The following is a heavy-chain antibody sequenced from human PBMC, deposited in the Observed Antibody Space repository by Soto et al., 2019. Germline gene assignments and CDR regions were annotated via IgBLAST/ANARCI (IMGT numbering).Heavy chain of an antibody. J-gene: IGHJ5*02. V-gene: IGHV4-59*08. CDR2: IYYSGST. CDR3: ARRRTRASVVVAATTTSWFDP. CDR1: GGSISSYY. Sequence: SETLSLTCTVSGGSISSYYWSWIRQPPGKGLEWIGYIYYSGSTNYNPSLKSRVTISVDTSKNQFSLKLSSVTAADTAVYYCARRRTRASVVVAATTTSWFDPWGQGTLVTVSS. D-gene: IGHD2-15*01.